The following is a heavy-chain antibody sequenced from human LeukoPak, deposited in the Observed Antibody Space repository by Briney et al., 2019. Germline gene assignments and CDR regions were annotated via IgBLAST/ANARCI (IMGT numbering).Heavy chain of an antibody. D-gene: IGHD2-2*01. CDR2: IYYSGTT. V-gene: IGHV4-59*01. J-gene: IGHJ3*02. Sequence: PSETLSLTCTVSGGSISSYYGSWIREPPGKGLGWVGHIYYSGTTNYNPCLKSRFTISIDTSKNHVSVKMRSVTAGDTAVYYCARGGAAYAGYAFDIWGQGTMVTVSS. CDR3: ARGGAAYAGYAFDI. CDR1: GGSISSYY.